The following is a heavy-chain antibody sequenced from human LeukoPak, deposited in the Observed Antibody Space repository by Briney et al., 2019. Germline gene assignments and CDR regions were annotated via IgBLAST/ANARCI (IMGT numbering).Heavy chain of an antibody. CDR2: INSDGSST. D-gene: IGHD2/OR15-2a*01. CDR1: GFTFSSYW. Sequence: GGSLRLSCAASGFTFSSYWMHWVRHAPGKGLVWVSRINSDGSSTSYADSVKGRFTTSRDNAKNTLYLQMNSLRVEDTAVYYCAAGGNIFDYWGQGTLVTVSS. V-gene: IGHV3-74*01. J-gene: IGHJ4*02. CDR3: AAGGNIFDY.